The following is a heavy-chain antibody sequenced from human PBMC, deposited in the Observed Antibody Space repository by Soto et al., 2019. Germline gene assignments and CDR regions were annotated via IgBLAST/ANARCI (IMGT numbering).Heavy chain of an antibody. D-gene: IGHD1-1*01. CDR2: ISGSGGST. J-gene: IGHJ6*03. Sequence: EVQLLESGGGLVQPGGSLRLSCAAYGFTFSSYAMSWVRQAPGKGLEWVSAISGSGGSTYYADSVKGRFTISRDNSKNTLYLQMNSLRAEDTAVYYCAKQLQLERNYYYYYMDVWGKGTTVTVSS. CDR3: AKQLQLERNYYYYYMDV. CDR1: GFTFSSYA. V-gene: IGHV3-23*01.